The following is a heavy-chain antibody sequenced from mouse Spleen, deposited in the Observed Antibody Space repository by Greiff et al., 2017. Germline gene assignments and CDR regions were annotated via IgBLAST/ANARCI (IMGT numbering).Heavy chain of an antibody. Sequence: QVQLQQPGAELVRPGSSVKLSCKASGYTFTSYWMHWVKQRPIQGLEWIGNIDPSDSETHYNQKFKDKATLTVDKSSSTAYMQLSSLTSEDSAVYYCARGGYYSNYVFDYWGQGTTLTVSS. D-gene: IGHD2-5*01. J-gene: IGHJ2*01. CDR1: GYTFTSYW. CDR3: ARGGYYSNYVFDY. V-gene: IGHV1-52*01. CDR2: IDPSDSET.